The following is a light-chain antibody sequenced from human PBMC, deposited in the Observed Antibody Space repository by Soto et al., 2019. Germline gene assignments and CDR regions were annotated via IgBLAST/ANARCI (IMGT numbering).Light chain of an antibody. CDR2: TAS. CDR3: QQYQTYST. CDR1: QSISSH. J-gene: IGKJ5*01. V-gene: IGKV1-39*01. Sequence: DIRITQSPSCLSASVGDTVTITCRASQSISSHLNWYQQKPGKAPNLLMYTASNLQSGVPSRFSGSGSGTEFTLTISSLQPDDFATYFCQQYQTYSTFGQGTRLEIK.